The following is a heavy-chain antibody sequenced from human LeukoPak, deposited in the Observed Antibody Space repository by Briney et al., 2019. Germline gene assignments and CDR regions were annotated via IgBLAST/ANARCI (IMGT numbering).Heavy chain of an antibody. CDR1: GGSISSYY. CDR3: ARTPGQQWLMDYYYYGMDV. J-gene: IGHJ6*02. Sequence: SETLSLTCTVSGGSISSYYWSWIRQPPGKGLEWIGYIYYSGSTNYNPSLKSRVTISVDTPKNQFSLKLSSVTAADTAVYYCARTPGQQWLMDYYYYGMDVWGQGTTVTVSS. CDR2: IYYSGST. V-gene: IGHV4-59*08. D-gene: IGHD6-19*01.